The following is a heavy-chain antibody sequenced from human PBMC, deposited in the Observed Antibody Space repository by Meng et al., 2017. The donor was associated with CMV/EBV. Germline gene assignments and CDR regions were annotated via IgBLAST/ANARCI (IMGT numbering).Heavy chain of an antibody. V-gene: IGHV1-46*01. CDR3: ARVFIGYFDY. Sequence: ASVKVSCKASGYTFTNYYMHWVRQAPGQGLEWMGIINPSGGSTSYAQKYQGRVTMTRDTSTSTVYMELSSLRSEDTAVYYCARVFIGYFDYWGQGTLVTVSS. J-gene: IGHJ4*02. CDR2: INPSGGST. CDR1: GYTFTNYY.